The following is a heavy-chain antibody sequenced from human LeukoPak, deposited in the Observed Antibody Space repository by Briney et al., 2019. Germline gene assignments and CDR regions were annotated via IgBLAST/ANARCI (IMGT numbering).Heavy chain of an antibody. CDR1: GGSISSSSYY. CDR2: IYYSGST. Sequence: SETLSLTCTVSGGSISSSSYYWGWIRQPPGKGLEWIGSIYYSGSTYYNPSLKSRVTISVDTSKNQFSLKLSSVTAADTAVYYCARDGMVRGVIPTNWFDPWGQGTLVTVSS. J-gene: IGHJ5*02. D-gene: IGHD3-10*01. CDR3: ARDGMVRGVIPTNWFDP. V-gene: IGHV4-39*07.